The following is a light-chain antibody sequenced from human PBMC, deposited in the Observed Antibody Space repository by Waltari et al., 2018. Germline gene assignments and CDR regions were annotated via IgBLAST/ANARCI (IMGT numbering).Light chain of an antibody. V-gene: IGLV3-1*01. CDR3: QAWDSSTAHVL. CDR2: QDG. Sequence: SYELTQPPSVSVSPGQTASITCSGDKLGNEYACWYQQKPGQSPVLVIYQDGKRPSGIPERFSGSNSGNTSTLTISGTQAMDEADYYCQAWDSSTAHVLFGGGTKLTVL. J-gene: IGLJ2*01. CDR1: KLGNEY.